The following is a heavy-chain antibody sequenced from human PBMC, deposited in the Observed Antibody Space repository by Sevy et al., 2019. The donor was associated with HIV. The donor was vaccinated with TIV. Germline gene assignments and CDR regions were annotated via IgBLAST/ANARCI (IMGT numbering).Heavy chain of an antibody. Sequence: SETLSLTCSVSGRSVTSGDYSCSWIRQPPRKGLEWIGHIYYSETTYYNPSLESRITISVDTSKNPISLRASSVTAADPAVYYCARDRSSCSGGNCYNWFDPWGQGTLVTVSS. D-gene: IGHD2-15*01. CDR1: GRSVTSGDYS. J-gene: IGHJ5*02. V-gene: IGHV4-30-4*01. CDR3: ARDRSSCSGGNCYNWFDP. CDR2: IYYSETT.